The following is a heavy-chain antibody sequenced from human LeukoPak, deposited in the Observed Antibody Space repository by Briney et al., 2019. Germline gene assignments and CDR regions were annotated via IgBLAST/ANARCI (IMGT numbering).Heavy chain of an antibody. J-gene: IGHJ4*02. CDR3: AKDQSRPKIFIVVVPAAPPGGYFDY. V-gene: IGHV3-23*01. D-gene: IGHD2-2*01. Sequence: GGSLRLSCAASGFTFSSYAMSWVRQAPGKGLEWVSAISGSGGSTYYADSVKGRFTISRDNSKNTLYLQMNSLRAEDTAVYYCAKDQSRPKIFIVVVPAAPPGGYFDYWGQGTLVTVSS. CDR1: GFTFSSYA. CDR2: ISGSGGST.